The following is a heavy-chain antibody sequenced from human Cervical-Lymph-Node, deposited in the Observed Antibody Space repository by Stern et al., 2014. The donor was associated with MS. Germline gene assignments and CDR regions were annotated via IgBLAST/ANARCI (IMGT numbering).Heavy chain of an antibody. Sequence: QMQLVQSGGEVKNLGASVKVSCKASGYTFTSNGISWVRQAPGQGLEWMGWISAYNGHTDSAQNLRDRVIMTTDTSTTTAYMEVRSLRFDDTAVYYCARVVWWRNMGYYGLDVWGRGTTVIVSS. D-gene: IGHD3-16*01. CDR3: ARVVWWRNMGYYGLDV. J-gene: IGHJ6*02. CDR1: GYTFTSNG. V-gene: IGHV1-18*01. CDR2: ISAYNGHT.